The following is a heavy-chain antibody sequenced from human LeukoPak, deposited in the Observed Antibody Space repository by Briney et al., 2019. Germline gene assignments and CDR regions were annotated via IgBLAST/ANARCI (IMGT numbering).Heavy chain of an antibody. CDR2: INPNSGGT. J-gene: IGHJ4*02. V-gene: IGHV1-2*06. Sequence: GASVKVSCKASGYTFTGYYMHWVRQAPGQGLEWMGRINPNSGGTNYAQEFQGRVTMTRDTSISTAYMELSRLRSDDTAVYYCAGGRDAEYYFDYWGQGTLVTVSS. CDR3: AGGRDAEYYFDY. CDR1: GYTFTGYY. D-gene: IGHD1-14*01.